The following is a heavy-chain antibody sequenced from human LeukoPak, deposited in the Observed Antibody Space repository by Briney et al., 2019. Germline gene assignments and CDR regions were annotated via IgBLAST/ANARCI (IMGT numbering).Heavy chain of an antibody. CDR3: ARGKYNWNDVIDY. Sequence: GESLKISCKGSGYTFTSYWIGWVCQMPGKGLEWMGIIYPGDSDTRYSPSFQGQVTISADKSISTAYLQWSSLKASDTAMYYCARGKYNWNDVIDYWGQGTLVTVSS. D-gene: IGHD1-20*01. J-gene: IGHJ4*02. CDR1: GYTFTSYW. V-gene: IGHV5-51*01. CDR2: IYPGDSDT.